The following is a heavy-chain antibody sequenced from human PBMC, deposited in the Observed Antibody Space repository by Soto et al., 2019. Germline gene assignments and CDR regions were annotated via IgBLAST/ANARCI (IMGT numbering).Heavy chain of an antibody. CDR3: ARAGEYYYYYGMDV. D-gene: IGHD7-27*01. V-gene: IGHV1-3*01. Sequence: ASVKVSCKASGYAFTSYAMHWVRQAPGQRLEWMGWINAGNGNTKYSQKFQGRVTITRDTSASTAYMELSSLRSEDTAVYYCARAGEYYYYYGMDVWGQGTTVTVSS. CDR2: INAGNGNT. CDR1: GYAFTSYA. J-gene: IGHJ6*02.